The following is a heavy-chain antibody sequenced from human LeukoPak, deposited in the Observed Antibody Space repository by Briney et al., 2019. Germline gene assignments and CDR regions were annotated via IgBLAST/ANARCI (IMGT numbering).Heavy chain of an antibody. D-gene: IGHD2-2*01. CDR1: GFTFSDYY. V-gene: IGHV3-11*04. J-gene: IGHJ5*02. Sequence: PGGSLRLSCAASGFTFSDYYMSWIRQAPGKGLEWVSYISSSGSTIYYADSVKGRFTISRDNAKNSLYLQMNSLRAEDTAVYYCARGGDIVVVPAPYNWFDPWGQGTLVTVSS. CDR2: ISSSGSTI. CDR3: ARGGDIVVVPAPYNWFDP.